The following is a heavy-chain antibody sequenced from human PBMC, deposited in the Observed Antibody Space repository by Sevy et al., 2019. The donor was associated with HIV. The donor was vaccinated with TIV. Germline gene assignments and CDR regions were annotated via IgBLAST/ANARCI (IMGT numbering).Heavy chain of an antibody. V-gene: IGHV4-59*01. CDR2: IYYSGST. D-gene: IGHD3-10*01. Sequence: SETLSLTCTVSGGSISSYYWSWIRQPPGKGLEWIGYIYYSGSTNYNPSLKSRVTISVDTSKNQFSLKLSSVTAADTAVYYCARDDGDGMDVWGQGTTLTVSS. CDR3: ARDDGDGMDV. J-gene: IGHJ6*02. CDR1: GGSISSYY.